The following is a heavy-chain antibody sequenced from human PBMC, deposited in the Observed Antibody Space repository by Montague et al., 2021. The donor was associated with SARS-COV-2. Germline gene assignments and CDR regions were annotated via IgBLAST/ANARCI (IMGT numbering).Heavy chain of an antibody. CDR3: AREYSSGVYFDY. V-gene: IGHV2-70*11. D-gene: IGHD6-19*01. CDR1: GFSLSTSGMC. J-gene: IGHJ4*02. Sequence: PALVKPTQTLTLTCTFSGFSLSTSGMCVSWIRQPPGMALEWLARIDWDDDKYYSTSLKTRLTISKDTSKNQVVLTMTNMDPVDTATYYCAREYSSGVYFDYWGQGTLVTVSS. CDR2: IDWDDDK.